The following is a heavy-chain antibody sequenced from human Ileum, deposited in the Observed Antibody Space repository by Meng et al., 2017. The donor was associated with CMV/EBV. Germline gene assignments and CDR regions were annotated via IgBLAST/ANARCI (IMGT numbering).Heavy chain of an antibody. D-gene: IGHD4-23*01. CDR1: GFTFSDYY. V-gene: IGHV3-11*01. Sequence: SGFTFSDYYMRWIRQAPGKGLEWVSYISSSGSTIYYADSVKGRFTISRDNAKSSLYLQMNSLRAEDTALYYCARVGIHGGTVSFDYWGQGTLVTVSS. CDR3: ARVGIHGGTVSFDY. CDR2: ISSSGSTI. J-gene: IGHJ4*01.